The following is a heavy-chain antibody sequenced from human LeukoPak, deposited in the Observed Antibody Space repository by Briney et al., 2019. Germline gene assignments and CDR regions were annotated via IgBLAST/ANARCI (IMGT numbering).Heavy chain of an antibody. V-gene: IGHV3-9*01. J-gene: IGHJ4*02. D-gene: IGHD2-2*01. CDR1: GFTFDDYA. Sequence: PGGSLRLSCAASGFTFDDYAMHWVRQAPGKGLEWVSGISWNSGSIGYADPVKGRFTISRDNAKNSLYVQMNSLRAEDTALYYCAKADDYCSSTSCYFGFWSYYFDYWGRGTLVTVSS. CDR2: ISWNSGSI. CDR3: AKADDYCSSTSCYFGFWSYYFDY.